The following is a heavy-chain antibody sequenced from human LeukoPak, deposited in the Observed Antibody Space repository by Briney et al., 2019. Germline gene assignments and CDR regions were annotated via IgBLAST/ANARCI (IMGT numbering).Heavy chain of an antibody. D-gene: IGHD2-2*01. CDR2: INHSGST. J-gene: IGHJ6*03. V-gene: IGHV4-34*01. CDR1: GGSFSGYY. CDR3: ARGRIYVVVVQAAIRRHYYYMDV. Sequence: SETLSLTCAVYGGSFSGYYWSWIRQPPGKGLEWIGEINHSGSTNYNPSLKSRVTISVDTSKNQFSLKLSSVTAADTAVYYCARGRIYVVVVQAAIRRHYYYMDVWGKGTTVTVSS.